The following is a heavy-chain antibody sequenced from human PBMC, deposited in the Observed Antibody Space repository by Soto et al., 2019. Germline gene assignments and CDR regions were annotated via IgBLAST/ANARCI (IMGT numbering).Heavy chain of an antibody. CDR3: ARDVPYYYDSSGTGDY. D-gene: IGHD3-22*01. CDR1: GYTFTSYG. V-gene: IGHV1-18*04. Sequence: GASVKVSCKASGYTFTSYGISWVRQAPGQGLEWMGWISAYNGNTNYAQKLQGRVTMTTDTSTSTAYMELRSLRSDDTAVYYCARDVPYYYDSSGTGDYWGQGTLVTVSS. J-gene: IGHJ4*02. CDR2: ISAYNGNT.